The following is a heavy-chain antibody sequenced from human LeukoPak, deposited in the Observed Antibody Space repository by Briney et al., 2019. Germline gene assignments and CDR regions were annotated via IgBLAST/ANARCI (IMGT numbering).Heavy chain of an antibody. Sequence: SETLSLTCAVYGGSFSGYYWSWIRQPPGKGLEWIGEINYSGSTNYNPSLKSRVTISVDTSKNQFSLKLSSVTAADTAVYYCARAGAKGERPRKLRLFDYWGQGTLVTVSS. CDR3: ARAGAKGERPRKLRLFDY. D-gene: IGHD1-1*01. CDR1: GGSFSGYY. CDR2: INYSGST. V-gene: IGHV4-34*01. J-gene: IGHJ4*02.